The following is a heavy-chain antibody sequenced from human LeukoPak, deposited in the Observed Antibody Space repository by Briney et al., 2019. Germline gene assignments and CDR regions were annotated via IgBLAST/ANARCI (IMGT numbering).Heavy chain of an antibody. Sequence: GGSLRLSCAASGFTFSSYSMNWVRQAPGKGLEWVSSISSSSSYIYYADSVKGRFTISRDNAKNSLYLQMNSLRAEDTAVYYCARLYYGSGIPTGYWGQGTLVTVSS. D-gene: IGHD3-10*01. CDR3: ARLYYGSGIPTGY. V-gene: IGHV3-21*01. CDR2: ISSSSSYI. J-gene: IGHJ4*02. CDR1: GFTFSSYS.